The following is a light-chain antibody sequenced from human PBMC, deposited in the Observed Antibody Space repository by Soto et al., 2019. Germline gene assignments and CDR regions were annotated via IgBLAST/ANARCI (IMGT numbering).Light chain of an antibody. Sequence: EIVLTQSPGTLSLSPGERATLSCRASQSVSSTYLAWYQQKPGQAPRLLIYAASRRATGIPDRFSGSGSGTDFTLASSRLEPEDFAVYYCQQYESSPTTFGGGTKVEIK. CDR2: AAS. CDR1: QSVSSTY. J-gene: IGKJ4*01. V-gene: IGKV3-20*01. CDR3: QQYESSPTT.